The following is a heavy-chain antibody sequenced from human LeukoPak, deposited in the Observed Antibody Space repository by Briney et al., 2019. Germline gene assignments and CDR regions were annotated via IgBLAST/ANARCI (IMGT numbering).Heavy chain of an antibody. V-gene: IGHV3-23*01. CDR3: VRDRRAYYYDNSGYLDS. CDR1: GFTFSSYA. Sequence: PGRSLRLSCAASGFTFSSYAMTWVRQAPGKGLEWVSAISGSGSNTYYADSVKGRFTISRDNSKNTLYLQMNSLRAEDTAVYSCVRDRRAYYYDNSGYLDSWGQGTLVTVSS. CDR2: ISGSGSNT. D-gene: IGHD3-22*01. J-gene: IGHJ4*02.